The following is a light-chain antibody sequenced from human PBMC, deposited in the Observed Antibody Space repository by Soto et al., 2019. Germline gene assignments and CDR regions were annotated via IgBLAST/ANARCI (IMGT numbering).Light chain of an antibody. J-gene: IGKJ4*01. CDR2: AAS. CDR1: QDISSH. Sequence: DIQLTQSPSFLSASVGDRVTITCRASQDISSHLAWYQQKPGKAPKLLTYAASTLQSGVPSGFGGSVSGTESTPTITSLQPEDFATYYGQPVKTYPLTFGGGTKVEIK. V-gene: IGKV1-9*01. CDR3: QPVKTYPLT.